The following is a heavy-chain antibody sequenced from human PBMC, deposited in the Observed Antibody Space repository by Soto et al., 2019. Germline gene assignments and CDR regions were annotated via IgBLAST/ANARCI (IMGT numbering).Heavy chain of an antibody. V-gene: IGHV1-18*01. CDR1: GYTFTSYG. J-gene: IGHJ4*02. CDR3: ARTGYCSGGSCTGFVY. CDR2: ISAYNGNT. Sequence: GSSVKVSCKASGYTFTSYGISWVRQAPGQGLERMGWISAYNGNTNYAQKLQGRVTMTTDTSASTAYMELRSLRSEDTAVYYCARTGYCSGGSCTGFVYWGQGTLVTVSS. D-gene: IGHD2-15*01.